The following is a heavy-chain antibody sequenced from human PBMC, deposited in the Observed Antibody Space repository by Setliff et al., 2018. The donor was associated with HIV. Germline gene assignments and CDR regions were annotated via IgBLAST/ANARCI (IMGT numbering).Heavy chain of an antibody. CDR3: ARAGHFDWLLPFDY. Sequence: PGGSLRLSCAASEFTFSRYTMNWVRQAPGKGLEWVSSITSSSSNIYYADSVKGLFTIARNNAKNLLCLLLNTLRADDTAVYYCARAGHFDWLLPFDYWGQGALVNVSS. V-gene: IGHV3-21*01. CDR1: EFTFSRYT. CDR2: ITSSSSNI. J-gene: IGHJ4*02. D-gene: IGHD3-9*01.